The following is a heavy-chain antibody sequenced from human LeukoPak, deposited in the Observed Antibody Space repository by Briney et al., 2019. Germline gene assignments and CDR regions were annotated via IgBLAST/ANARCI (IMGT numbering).Heavy chain of an antibody. J-gene: IGHJ4*02. Sequence: GESLKISCKGSGYSFTSYWIGWVRQMPGKGLEWMGIIYPGDSDTRYSPSFQGQVTISADKSISTAYLQWSSLKAPDTAMYYCARHHRPLYSSSYYFDYWGQGTLVTVSS. CDR1: GYSFTSYW. CDR2: IYPGDSDT. CDR3: ARHHRPLYSSSYYFDY. D-gene: IGHD6-6*01. V-gene: IGHV5-51*01.